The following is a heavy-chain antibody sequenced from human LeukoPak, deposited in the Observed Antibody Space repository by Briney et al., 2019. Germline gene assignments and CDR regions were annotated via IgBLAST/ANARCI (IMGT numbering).Heavy chain of an antibody. CDR3: ARAGCSSTSCQKYFDY. Sequence: PSETLSLTCAVYGGSFSGYYWSWIRQPPGKGLEWIGEINHSGSTNYNPSLKSRVTISVDTSKNQFPLKLSSVTAADTAVYYCARAGCSSTSCQKYFDYWGQGTLVTVSS. CDR1: GGSFSGYY. CDR2: INHSGST. V-gene: IGHV4-34*01. D-gene: IGHD2-2*01. J-gene: IGHJ4*02.